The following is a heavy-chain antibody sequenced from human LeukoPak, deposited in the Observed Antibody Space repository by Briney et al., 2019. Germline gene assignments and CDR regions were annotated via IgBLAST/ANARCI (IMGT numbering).Heavy chain of an antibody. CDR2: ISSSSSYI. CDR1: GFTFSSYS. V-gene: IGHV3-21*04. D-gene: IGHD3-10*01. CDR3: AKAPRITMVRGINGVDY. Sequence: GGSLRLSCAASGFTFSSYSMNWVRQAPGKGLEWVSSISSSSSYIYYADSVKGRFTISRDNSKNTLYLQMNSLRAEDTAVYYCAKAPRITMVRGINGVDYWGQGTLVTVSS. J-gene: IGHJ4*02.